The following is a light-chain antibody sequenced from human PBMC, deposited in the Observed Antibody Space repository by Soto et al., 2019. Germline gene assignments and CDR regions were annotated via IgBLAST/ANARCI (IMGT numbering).Light chain of an antibody. V-gene: IGLV2-14*01. CDR3: SSYTSSSIPYV. J-gene: IGLJ1*01. CDR2: DVS. Sequence: QSALTQPASVSGSPGQSITISCTGTSSDVGGYNYVSWYQQHPGKAPKLMIYDVSNRPSGVSNRFSGSKSGNTASLTISGLQAEDEADYYSSSYTSSSIPYVFVTGTKLTVL. CDR1: SSDVGGYNY.